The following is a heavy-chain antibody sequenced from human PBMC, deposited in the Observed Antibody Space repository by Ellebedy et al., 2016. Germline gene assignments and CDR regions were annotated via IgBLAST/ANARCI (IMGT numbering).Heavy chain of an antibody. V-gene: IGHV4-4*07. D-gene: IGHD3-16*01. CDR3: ARNSGPSDDYVWGSAPEYFQS. CDR2: IVSSGST. CDR1: GGSISDYF. J-gene: IGHJ1*01. Sequence: SETLSLTCTVSGGSISDYFWSWIRQPAGKGLEWIGRIVSSGSTNYNPSLKSRVSMSVDTSTNQFSLNLNSVTAADTAVYYCARNSGPSDDYVWGSAPEYFQSWGQGALVTVSS.